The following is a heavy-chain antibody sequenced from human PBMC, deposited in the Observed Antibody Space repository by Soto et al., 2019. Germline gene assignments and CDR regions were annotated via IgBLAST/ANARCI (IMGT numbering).Heavy chain of an antibody. CDR3: ARGGTPPQYYYYYYGMDV. Sequence: SGGSLRLSCAASGFTFSDYYMSWIRQAPGKGLEWVSYISSSSSYTNYADSVKGRFTISRDNAKNSLYLQMNSLRAEDTAVYYCARGGTPPQYYYYYYGMDVWGQGTTVAVSS. V-gene: IGHV3-11*06. J-gene: IGHJ6*02. CDR2: ISSSSSYT. CDR1: GFTFSDYY.